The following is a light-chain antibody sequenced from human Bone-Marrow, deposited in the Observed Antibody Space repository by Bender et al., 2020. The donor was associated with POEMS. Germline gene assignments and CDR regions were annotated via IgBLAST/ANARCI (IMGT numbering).Light chain of an antibody. J-gene: IGLJ3*02. CDR2: EVF. CDR1: TNNY. Sequence: QSALTQPPSASGSPGQSVTISCSGSTNNYVSWYQHHPDQAPKLIIYEVFKRPSGVPDRFSGSQSGTTASLTVSGLQAEDEADYYCCSYAGSNIWVFGGGTRLTVL. CDR3: CSYAGSNIWV. V-gene: IGLV2-8*01.